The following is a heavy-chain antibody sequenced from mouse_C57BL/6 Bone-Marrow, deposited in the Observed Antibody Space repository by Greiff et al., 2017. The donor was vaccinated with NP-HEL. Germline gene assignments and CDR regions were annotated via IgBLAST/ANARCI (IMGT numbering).Heavy chain of an antibody. CDR2: SRNKANDYTT. J-gene: IGHJ1*03. D-gene: IGHD4-1*01. V-gene: IGHV7-1*01. CDR1: GFTFSDFY. CDR3: ARDNWDWYFDV. Sequence: EVNVVESGGGLVQSGRSLRLSCATSGFTFSDFYMEWARQAPGKGLEWIAASRNKANDYTTEYSASVKGRFIVSRDTSQSILYLQMNALRAEDTAIYYCARDNWDWYFDVWGTGTTVTVSS.